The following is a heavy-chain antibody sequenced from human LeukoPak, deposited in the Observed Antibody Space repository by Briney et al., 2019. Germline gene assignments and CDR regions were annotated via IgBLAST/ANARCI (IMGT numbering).Heavy chain of an antibody. CDR2: INAGNGNT. J-gene: IGHJ4*02. Sequence: ASVKVSCKASGYTFTSYAIHWVRQAPGQRLEWMGWINAGNGNTKYSQKFQGRVTITRDTSASTAYMELSSLRSEDTAVYYCARDPGDCSGGSCYGPLYYFDYWGQGTLVTVSS. D-gene: IGHD2-15*01. CDR1: GYTFTSYA. CDR3: ARDPGDCSGGSCYGPLYYFDY. V-gene: IGHV1-3*01.